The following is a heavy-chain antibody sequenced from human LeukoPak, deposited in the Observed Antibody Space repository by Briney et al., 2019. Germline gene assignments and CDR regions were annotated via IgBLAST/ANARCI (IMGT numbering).Heavy chain of an antibody. CDR1: GFTFSSSA. CDR3: ARGRPHGNDY. D-gene: IGHD4-23*01. CDR2: IASDGSSI. V-gene: IGHV3-74*01. J-gene: IGHJ4*02. Sequence: GGSLRLSCAASGFTFSSSAMSWVRQVPGKGLVWVSRIASDGSSITYADSVKGRFSISRDNAKNTLYLQMNSLRVEDTAVYYCARGRPHGNDYWGQGTLVTVSS.